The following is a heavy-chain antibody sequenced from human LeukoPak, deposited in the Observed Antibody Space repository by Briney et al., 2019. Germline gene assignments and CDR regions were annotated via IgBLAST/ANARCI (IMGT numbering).Heavy chain of an antibody. CDR3: ARDRFCSGGTCENWFDP. CDR2: ISSSGSPI. V-gene: IGHV3-11*01. CDR1: GFTFGDYY. D-gene: IGHD2-15*01. Sequence: GGSLRLSCAASGFTFGDYYMSWIRQAPGKGLEWISYISSSGSPIYYADSVKGRFTISKDNAKNSLYLQMNSLKADDTAVYYCARDRFCSGGTCENWFDPWGQGTLVTVSS. J-gene: IGHJ5*02.